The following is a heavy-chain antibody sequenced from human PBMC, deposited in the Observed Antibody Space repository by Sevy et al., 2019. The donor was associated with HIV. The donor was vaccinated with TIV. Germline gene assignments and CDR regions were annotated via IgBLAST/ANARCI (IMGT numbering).Heavy chain of an antibody. V-gene: IGHV3-21*01. CDR2: ISSSSYI. J-gene: IGHJ4*02. CDR3: ARDPYSSSSGGNY. Sequence: GGSLRLSCAASGFTFSSYSMNWVRQAPGKGLEWVSSISSSSYIYYADSVKGRFTISRDNAKNSLYLQMNSLRAEDTAVYYCARDPYSSSSGGNYWGQGTLVTVSS. CDR1: GFTFSSYS. D-gene: IGHD6-6*01.